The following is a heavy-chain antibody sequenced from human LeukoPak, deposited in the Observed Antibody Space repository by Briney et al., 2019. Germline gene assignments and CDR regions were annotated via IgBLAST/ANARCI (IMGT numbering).Heavy chain of an antibody. CDR3: AGNYYGSPWFDP. J-gene: IGHJ5*02. V-gene: IGHV1-18*01. Sequence: ASVKVSCKATVYTFTSYGISWVRQPPGQGLAWMGWISAYNGNTNYAQKLQGRVTMTPDTSPSTAYMELRSLRSDDTAVYYCAGNYYGSPWFDPWGQGTLVTVSS. CDR2: ISAYNGNT. D-gene: IGHD3-10*01. CDR1: VYTFTSYG.